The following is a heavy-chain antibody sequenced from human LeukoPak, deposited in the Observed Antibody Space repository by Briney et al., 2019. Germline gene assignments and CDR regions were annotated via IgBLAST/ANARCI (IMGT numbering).Heavy chain of an antibody. D-gene: IGHD3-10*01. J-gene: IGHJ5*02. CDR1: GYTFTSYG. CDR3: AKDWKRRMVRRVIPATNWFDP. Sequence: ASVKVSCKASGYTFTSYGISWVRQAPGQGLEWVGWISSYSGNTNYAQYVKGRVTMTTDTSTSTAYMELRSMKSHDTAVYYCAKDWKRRMVRRVIPATNWFDPWGQGTLVTVSS. CDR2: ISSYSGNT. V-gene: IGHV1-18*01.